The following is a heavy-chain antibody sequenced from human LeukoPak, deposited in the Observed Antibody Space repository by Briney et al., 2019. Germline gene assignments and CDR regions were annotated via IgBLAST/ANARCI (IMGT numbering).Heavy chain of an antibody. V-gene: IGHV3-23*01. Sequence: PGGSLRLSCAASGCTFSSYAMSWVRQAPGKGLEWVSAISGSGGRTYYADSVKGRFTISRDNSKNTLYLQMNSLRAEDTAVYYCAKAITMIVVVSAFDIWGQGTMVTVSS. J-gene: IGHJ3*02. CDR3: AKAITMIVVVSAFDI. CDR1: GCTFSSYA. CDR2: ISGSGGRT. D-gene: IGHD3-22*01.